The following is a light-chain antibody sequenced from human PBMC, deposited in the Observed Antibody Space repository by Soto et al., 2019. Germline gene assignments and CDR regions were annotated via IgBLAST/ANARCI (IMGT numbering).Light chain of an antibody. CDR2: GAS. Sequence: EIVMTQSPPTLSVSPGERVTLSCRASEGVGSNLAWYNHKPGQAPRIVVFGASTRAAGVPPRFSGSGSGSQFTLTIDSMQSEDSGVYYCQQFYNTPPYTFGQGTRLEIK. CDR3: QQFYNTPPYT. J-gene: IGKJ2*01. CDR1: EGVGSN. V-gene: IGKV3-15*01.